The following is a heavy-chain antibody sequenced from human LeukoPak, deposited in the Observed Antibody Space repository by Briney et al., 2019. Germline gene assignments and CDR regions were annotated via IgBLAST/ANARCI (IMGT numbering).Heavy chain of an antibody. J-gene: IGHJ4*02. CDR1: GFTFSSYA. Sequence: PGGSLRLSCAASGFTFSSYAMSWVRQAPGKGLEWVSGISGSGGSTHYADSVKGQFTISRDNSKNTLYLQMNSLRAGDTAVYYCAKDRSSSGGSLDYWGQGTLVTVSS. V-gene: IGHV3-23*01. CDR3: AKDRSSSGGSLDY. CDR2: ISGSGGST. D-gene: IGHD6-6*01.